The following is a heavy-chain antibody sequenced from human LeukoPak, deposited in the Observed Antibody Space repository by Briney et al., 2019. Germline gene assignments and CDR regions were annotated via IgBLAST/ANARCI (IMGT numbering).Heavy chain of an antibody. CDR1: GFTFSSYW. CDR2: INSDGSST. V-gene: IGHV3-74*01. J-gene: IGHJ3*02. CDR3: ASPLRYFDLVYAFDI. D-gene: IGHD3-9*01. Sequence: GGSLRLSCAASGFTFSSYWMHWVRQAPGKGLVWVSRINSDGSSTSYADSVKGRFTISRDNAKNTLYLQMNSLRAEDTAVYYCASPLRYFDLVYAFDIWGQGTMVTVSS.